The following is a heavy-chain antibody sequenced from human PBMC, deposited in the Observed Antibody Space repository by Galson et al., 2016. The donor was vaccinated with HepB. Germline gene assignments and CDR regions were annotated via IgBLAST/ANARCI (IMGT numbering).Heavy chain of an antibody. V-gene: IGHV3-30*18. CDR2: ISFDGDDK. D-gene: IGHD3-3*01. CDR1: GFTFTRHG. CDR3: AKSKAQFSEWVSYAMDV. J-gene: IGHJ6*02. Sequence: SLRLSCAASGFTFTRHGMNWVRQAPGKGLEWVAVISFDGDDKYYAEAVKGRFTISRDNAKNTLFLQMDSLRPDDTAVYYCAKSKAQFSEWVSYAMDVWGQGTAVTVSS.